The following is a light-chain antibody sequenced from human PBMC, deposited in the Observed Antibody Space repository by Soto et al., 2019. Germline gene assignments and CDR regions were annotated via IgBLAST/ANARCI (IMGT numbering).Light chain of an antibody. V-gene: IGLV2-8*01. CDR3: SSYAGSSTYV. CDR1: SSDVGGYDY. CDR2: EVS. J-gene: IGLJ1*01. Sequence: QSFLTQPPSASGSPGQSVTISCTRTSSDVGGYDYVSWYQQHPGKAPKLMIYEVSKRPSGVPDRFSGSKSGNTASLTVSGLQAEDEADYYCSSYAGSSTYVFGTGTKVTVL.